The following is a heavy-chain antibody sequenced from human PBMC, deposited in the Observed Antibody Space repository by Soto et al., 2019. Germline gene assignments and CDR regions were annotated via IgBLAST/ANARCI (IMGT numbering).Heavy chain of an antibody. CDR3: AGRWNYSHGIDV. D-gene: IGHD3-10*01. CDR1: GGSFSGYY. CDR2: INHSGSA. V-gene: IGHV4-34*01. Sequence: SETLSLTCAVYGGSFSGYYWSWIRQTPGKGLEWIGEINHSGSANYNPSLKTRVTISVDTSKNQFSLDLSSVTAADTAVYYWAGRWNYSHGIDVWGQGTTVTVSS. J-gene: IGHJ6*02.